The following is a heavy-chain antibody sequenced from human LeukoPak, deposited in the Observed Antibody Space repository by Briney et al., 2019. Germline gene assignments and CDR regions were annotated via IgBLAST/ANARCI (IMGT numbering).Heavy chain of an antibody. CDR2: IYYSAST. J-gene: IGHJ4*02. D-gene: IGHD3-22*01. CDR1: GGSISNYY. CDR3: ARAIVGGFLDY. Sequence: SETLSLTCTVFGGSISNYYWSWIRQPPGKGLEWIGYIYYSASTNYNPSLKSRLTISVDPSKNQSFLRLTSLTAADTAIYYCARAIVGGFLDYWGQGALVTVSS. V-gene: IGHV4-59*01.